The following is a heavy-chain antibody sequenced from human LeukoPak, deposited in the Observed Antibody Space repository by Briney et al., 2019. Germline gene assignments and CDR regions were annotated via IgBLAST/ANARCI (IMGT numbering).Heavy chain of an antibody. CDR2: ISYDGSNK. J-gene: IGHJ5*02. CDR1: GFTFSSYG. Sequence: PGGSLRLSCAASGFTFSSYGMHWVRQAPGKGLEWVAVISYDGSNKYYADSVKGRFTISRDNSKNTLYLQMNSLRAEDTAVYYCAKTGASLWFGERWFDPWGQGTLVTVSS. V-gene: IGHV3-30*18. D-gene: IGHD3-10*01. CDR3: AKTGASLWFGERWFDP.